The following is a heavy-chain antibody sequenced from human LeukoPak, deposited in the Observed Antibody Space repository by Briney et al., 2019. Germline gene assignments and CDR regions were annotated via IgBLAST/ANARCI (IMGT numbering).Heavy chain of an antibody. J-gene: IGHJ4*02. D-gene: IGHD4-17*01. CDR1: GFTVSSSY. CDR2: IYSGGST. CDR3: ARESTVTTPYFDY. V-gene: IGHV3-53*01. Sequence: GGSLRLSCAASGFTVSSSYMSWVRQAPGKGLEWVSVIYSGGSTYYANSVKGRFTISRDNSKNTLYLQMNSLRAEDTAVCYCARESTVTTPYFDYWGQGTLDTVAS.